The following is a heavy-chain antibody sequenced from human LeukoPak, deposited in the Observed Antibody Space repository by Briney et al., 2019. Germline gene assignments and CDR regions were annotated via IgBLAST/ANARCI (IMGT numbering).Heavy chain of an antibody. V-gene: IGHV3-13*01. CDR3: AIFTRGVLEWLSDAFDI. Sequence: GGSLRLSCAASGFTFTTFDMLWVRQGPGKGLEWGSSVGTAGDTYYPGSVRGRFTISRDNSKNTLYLQMNSLRAEDTAVYYCAIFTRGVLEWLSDAFDIWGQGTLVTVSS. D-gene: IGHD3-3*01. CDR2: VGTAGDT. J-gene: IGHJ3*02. CDR1: GFTFTTFD.